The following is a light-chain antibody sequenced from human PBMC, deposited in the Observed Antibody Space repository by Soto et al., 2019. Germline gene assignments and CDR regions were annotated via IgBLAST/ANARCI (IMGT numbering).Light chain of an antibody. CDR1: QSVDSW. CDR3: QHYNDYSRV. J-gene: IGKJ1*01. CDR2: KAS. V-gene: IGKV1-5*03. Sequence: DIQMTQSPSTLSASIGDRVTITCRASQSVDSWLAWYQQQPGKAPKLLIYKASSLQTGVPSRFSGSGSGTEFTLTISSLQPDDVATYYCQHYNDYSRVFGQGTKVEIK.